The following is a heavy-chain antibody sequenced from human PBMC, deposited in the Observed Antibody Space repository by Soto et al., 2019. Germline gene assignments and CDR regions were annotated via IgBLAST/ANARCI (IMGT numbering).Heavy chain of an antibody. CDR2: INPNSGGT. CDR3: ARIGKDFWSGYWSTYYFDY. Sequence: GASVKVSCKASGYTFTGYYMHWVRQAPGQGLEWMGWINPNSGGTNYAQKFQGWVTMTRDTSISTAYMELSRLRSDDTAVYYCARIGKDFWSGYWSTYYFDYWGQGTLVTVSS. J-gene: IGHJ4*02. CDR1: GYTFTGYY. V-gene: IGHV1-2*04. D-gene: IGHD3-3*01.